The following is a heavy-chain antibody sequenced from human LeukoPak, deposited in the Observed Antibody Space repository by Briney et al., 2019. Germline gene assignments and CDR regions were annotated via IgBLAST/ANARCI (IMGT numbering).Heavy chain of an antibody. J-gene: IGHJ4*02. D-gene: IGHD2/OR15-2a*01. V-gene: IGHV1-2*02. CDR1: GYTFTDYY. CDR2: INPNSVGT. Sequence: ASVKVSCKASGYTFTDYYMHWVRQAPGQGLEWMGWINPNSVGTNYAQKFQGRVTMTRDTSISTAYMELRSLRSDDTAVYYCARGGRGFYAVWGQGTLVTVSS. CDR3: ARGGRGFYAV.